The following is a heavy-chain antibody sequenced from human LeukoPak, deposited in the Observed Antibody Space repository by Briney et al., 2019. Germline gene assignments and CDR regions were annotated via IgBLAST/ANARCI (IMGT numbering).Heavy chain of an antibody. CDR1: GGTFSSYT. CDR3: AKEDYYGSWFDP. D-gene: IGHD3-10*01. CDR2: IIPILGIA. V-gene: IGHV1-69*04. Sequence: SVKVSCKASGGTFSSYTISGVRQAPVQGHEWMGRIIPILGIANYAQKFQGRVTITADKSTSTAHMELSSLRSEDTAVYYCAKEDYYGSWFDPWGQGTLVTVSS. J-gene: IGHJ5*02.